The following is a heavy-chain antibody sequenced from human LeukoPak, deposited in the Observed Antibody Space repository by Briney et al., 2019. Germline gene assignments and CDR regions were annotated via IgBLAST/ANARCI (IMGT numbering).Heavy chain of an antibody. Sequence: GGSLRLSCEASEFTLNTIPMTWVRQAPGKGLEWVSAISGSGGSTYYADSVKGRFTISRDNSKNTMYLQMNSLRAEDTAVYYCANSNCSGGSCYWGFDYWGQGTLVTVSS. J-gene: IGHJ4*02. CDR3: ANSNCSGGSCYWGFDY. V-gene: IGHV3-23*01. CDR2: ISGSGGST. CDR1: EFTLNTIP. D-gene: IGHD2-15*01.